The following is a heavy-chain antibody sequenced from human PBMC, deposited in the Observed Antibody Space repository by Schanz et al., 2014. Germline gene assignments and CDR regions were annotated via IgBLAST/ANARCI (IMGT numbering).Heavy chain of an antibody. V-gene: IGHV3-23*04. D-gene: IGHD2-8*02. J-gene: IGHJ4*02. CDR2: INTGGDST. CDR1: GFTFSSYA. Sequence: EVQLVESGGGLVQPGGSLRLSCAASGFTFSSYAMSWVRQAPGKGLEWVSSINTGGDSTYYADSVKGRFTISRDNFKGALYLQMSSLRAEDTAVYYCAKSLESCPGGRCSRGYFDYWGQGTLVTVSS. CDR3: AKSLESCPGGRCSRGYFDY.